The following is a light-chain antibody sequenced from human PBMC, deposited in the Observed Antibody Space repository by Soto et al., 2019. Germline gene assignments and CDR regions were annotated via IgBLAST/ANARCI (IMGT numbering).Light chain of an antibody. J-gene: IGKJ3*01. V-gene: IGKV1-33*01. CDR3: QHCGYLPI. CDR1: QDITSY. CDR2: DAS. Sequence: DIQMTQSPSSLSASVGDRVTITCQASQDITSYLNWYQHKPGKAPKLLIYDASIVEAGVPPRFSGSGSGTDVTFTIISLQPEDVATYYCQHCGYLPIFGPGTTVDF.